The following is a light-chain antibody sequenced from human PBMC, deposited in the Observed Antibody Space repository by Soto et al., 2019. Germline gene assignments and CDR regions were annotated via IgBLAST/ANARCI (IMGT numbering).Light chain of an antibody. CDR2: AAS. Sequence: IQMTQSPSSLSASVGDRVTITCRASHNIDTYLNWYQQKPEKAPILLIYAASSLQSGVPSRFSGCGSETDFTLTISSLQPEDFATYYCQQTYSRPPDITCGQGTRLDIK. CDR3: QQTYSRPPDIT. J-gene: IGKJ5*01. V-gene: IGKV1-39*01. CDR1: HNIDTY.